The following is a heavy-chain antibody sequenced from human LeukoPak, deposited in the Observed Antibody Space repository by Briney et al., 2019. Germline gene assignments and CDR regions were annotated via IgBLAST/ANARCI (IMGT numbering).Heavy chain of an antibody. CDR3: ANELHNYYDSSGYSHYLDY. CDR1: GFTFSSYG. V-gene: IGHV3-30*02. D-gene: IGHD3-22*01. J-gene: IGHJ4*02. CDR2: IRYDGSNK. Sequence: GGSLRLTCAASGFTFSSYGMHWVSQAPDKGLEWVAFIRYDGSNKYYAVSVKGRFTISRDNSKNTRYLQMNSLRAEDTAVYYCANELHNYYDSSGYSHYLDYCGQGTLVTVSS.